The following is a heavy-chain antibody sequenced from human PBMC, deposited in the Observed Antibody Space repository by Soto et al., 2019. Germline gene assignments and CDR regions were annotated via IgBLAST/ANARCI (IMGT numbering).Heavy chain of an antibody. CDR1: GYSFTSYW. D-gene: IGHD3-3*01. CDR2: IYPGDSDT. Sequence: PGESLKISCKGSGYSFTSYWIGWVRQMPGKGLEWMGIIYPGDSDTRYSPSFQGQVTISADKSISTAYLQWSSLKASDTAMYYCARSDFWSGYYIIDNWFDPWGQGTLVTVSS. CDR3: ARSDFWSGYYIIDNWFDP. J-gene: IGHJ5*02. V-gene: IGHV5-51*01.